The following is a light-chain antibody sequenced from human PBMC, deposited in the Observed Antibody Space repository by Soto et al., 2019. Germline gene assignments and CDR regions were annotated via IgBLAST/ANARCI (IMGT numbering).Light chain of an antibody. Sequence: QSALTQPRSVSGSPGQSVTISCTGTSSDVGGYNYVSWYQQHPGKAPKLMIYDVSKRPSGVPGRFSGSKSGNTASLTISGLQAEDEADYYCCSYAGSYFYVFGTGTRSPS. CDR1: SSDVGGYNY. V-gene: IGLV2-11*01. CDR2: DVS. CDR3: CSYAGSYFYV. J-gene: IGLJ1*01.